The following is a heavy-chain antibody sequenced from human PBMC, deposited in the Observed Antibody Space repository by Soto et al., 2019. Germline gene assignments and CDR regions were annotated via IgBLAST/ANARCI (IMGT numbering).Heavy chain of an antibody. CDR1: GGSISSYY. CDR2: IYYSGST. CDR3: ARLGGYYQAFDQ. Sequence: SETLSHTCTVSGGSISSYYGDWFRQPPGKGLEWIGYIYYSGSTTYHPSLKSRVTISVDTSKNQFSLNLTSVTAADTAVYYCARLGGYYQAFDQWGQGSLVTVS. J-gene: IGHJ4*02. V-gene: IGHV4-59*08. D-gene: IGHD3-22*01.